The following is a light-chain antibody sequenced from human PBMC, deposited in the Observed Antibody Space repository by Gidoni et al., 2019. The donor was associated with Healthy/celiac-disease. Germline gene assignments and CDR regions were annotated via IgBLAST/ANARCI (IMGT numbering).Light chain of an antibody. CDR3: QQYGSSVLT. V-gene: IGKV3-20*01. CDR1: QSVRSSY. J-gene: IGKJ4*01. CDR2: GAS. Sequence: EIVLTQSPGTLSLSPGERATLSCRASQSVRSSYLAWYQQKPGQAPRHLIYGASSRATGIPDRFSGSGSGTDFTLTISRLEPEDVAVYYCQQYGSSVLTFGGGTKVEIK.